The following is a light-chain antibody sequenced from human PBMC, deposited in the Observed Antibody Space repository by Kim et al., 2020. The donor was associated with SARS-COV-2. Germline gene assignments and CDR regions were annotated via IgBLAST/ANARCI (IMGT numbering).Light chain of an antibody. CDR1: SGSVAGHY. CDR2: KDD. J-gene: IGLJ3*02. CDR3: QSYDGSNSWV. Sequence: KTVILSCTRSSGSVAGHYVHWYQQRPGSAPTTVIYKDDQRPSGVPDRFSGSIDTSSNSAPLTISGLKTEDEADYYCQSYDGSNSWVFGGGTQLTVL. V-gene: IGLV6-57*03.